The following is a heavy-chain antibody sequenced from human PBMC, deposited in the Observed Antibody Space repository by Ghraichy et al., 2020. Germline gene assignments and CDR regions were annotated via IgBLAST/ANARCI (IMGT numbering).Heavy chain of an antibody. CDR3: AKDENISTGGTGALEF. CDR1: GYTFRTYA. D-gene: IGHD2/OR15-2a*01. V-gene: IGHV3-23*01. CDR2: IGAFTGDT. Sequence: GESLNISCEGSGYTFRTYAMSWVRQAPGKGLEWVSGIGAFTGDTFYADSVKGRFTISRDNAKSSLSLQLNSLRVEDTAVYYCAKDENISTGGTGALEFWGQGTQVTVSS. J-gene: IGHJ4*02.